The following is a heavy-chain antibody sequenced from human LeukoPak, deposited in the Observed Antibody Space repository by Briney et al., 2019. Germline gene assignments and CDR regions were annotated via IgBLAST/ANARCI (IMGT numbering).Heavy chain of an antibody. D-gene: IGHD4-17*01. CDR1: GHTFTGYY. V-gene: IGHV1-2*02. J-gene: IGHJ4*02. CDR3: ARVGSYGDHPTDY. Sequence: ASVKVSCKASGHTFTGYYMHWVRQAPGQGLEWMGWINPNSGGTNYAQKFQGRVTMTRDTSISTAYMELSRLRSDDTAVYYCARVGSYGDHPTDYWGQGALVTVSS. CDR2: INPNSGGT.